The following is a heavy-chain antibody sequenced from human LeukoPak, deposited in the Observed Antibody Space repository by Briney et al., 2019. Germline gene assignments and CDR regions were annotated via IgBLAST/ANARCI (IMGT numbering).Heavy chain of an antibody. Sequence: CLRRFCSAAGFTIGDDAMSWVSQAAGKGLEWVGFIRSKAYGGTTEYAASVKGRFTISRDDSKSIAYPQMNSLKTEDTAVYYCTRVSGDTFDYWGQGTLVTVSS. J-gene: IGHJ4*02. CDR2: IRSKAYGGTT. D-gene: IGHD2-21*02. CDR3: TRVSGDTFDY. CDR1: GFTIGDDA. V-gene: IGHV3-49*04.